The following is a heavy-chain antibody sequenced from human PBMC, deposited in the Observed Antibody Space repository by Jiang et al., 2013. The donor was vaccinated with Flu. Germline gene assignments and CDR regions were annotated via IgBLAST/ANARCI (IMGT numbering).Heavy chain of an antibody. V-gene: IGHV1-69*02. Sequence: GAEVKKPGSSVKVSCKASGGTFSSYTISWVRQAPGQGLEWMGRIIPILGIANYAQKFQGRVTITADKSTSTAYMELSSLRSEDTAVYYCARGGSVVVYASLMDNWFDPWGQGTLVTVSS. CDR3: ARGGSVVVYASLMDNWFDP. D-gene: IGHD2-8*02. CDR2: IIPILGIA. J-gene: IGHJ5*02. CDR1: GGTFSSYT.